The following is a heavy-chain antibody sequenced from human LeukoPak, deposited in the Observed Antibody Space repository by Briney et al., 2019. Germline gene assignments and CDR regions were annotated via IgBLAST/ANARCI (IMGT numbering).Heavy chain of an antibody. Sequence: SETLSLTCAVSGYSISSAYYWGWIRQPPGKGQEWIGSILHSGSTYYNPSLKSRVTISVDTSKNHFSLKLTSVTAADTAVYYCARDRGVRGEMDFWGQGTLVTVSS. CDR1: GYSISSAYY. D-gene: IGHD3-10*01. V-gene: IGHV4-38-2*02. CDR2: ILHSGST. CDR3: ARDRGVRGEMDF. J-gene: IGHJ4*02.